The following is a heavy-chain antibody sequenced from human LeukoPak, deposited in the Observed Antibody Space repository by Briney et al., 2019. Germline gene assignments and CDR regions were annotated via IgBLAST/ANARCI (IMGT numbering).Heavy chain of an antibody. CDR2: ISYDGSNK. V-gene: IGHV3-30*04. CDR3: ARDPLY. J-gene: IGHJ4*02. Sequence: PGGSLRLSCAASGFTFSSYAMHWVRQAPGKGLEWVAVISYDGSNKYYADSVKGRFTISRDNSKNTLYLQINSLRAEDTAVYYCARDPLYWGQGTLVTVSS. CDR1: GFTFSSYA.